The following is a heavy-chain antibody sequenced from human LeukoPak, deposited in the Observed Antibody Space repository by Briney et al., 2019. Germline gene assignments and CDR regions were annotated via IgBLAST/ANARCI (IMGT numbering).Heavy chain of an antibody. CDR3: ARDINYYDSSGYRGGDY. V-gene: IGHV3-66*01. Sequence: PGGSLRLSCAPSGFTFSSYSMNWVRQAPGKGLEWVSVIYSGGSTYYADSVKGRFTISRDNSKNTLYLQMNSLRAEDTAVYYCARDINYYDSSGYRGGDYWGQGTLVTVSS. D-gene: IGHD3-22*01. J-gene: IGHJ4*02. CDR1: GFTFSSYS. CDR2: IYSGGST.